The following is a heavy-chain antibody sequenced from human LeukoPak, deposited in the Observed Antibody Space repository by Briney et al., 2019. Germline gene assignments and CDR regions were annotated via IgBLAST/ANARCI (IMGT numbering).Heavy chain of an antibody. CDR2: IRYDGSNK. Sequence: GGSLRLSCAASGFTFSSYVMHWVRQAPGKGLEWVAFIRYDGSNKYYADSVKGRFTISRDNSKNTLYLQMNSLRAEDTAVYYCAKGGIVATPFDYWGQGTLVTVSS. J-gene: IGHJ4*02. CDR1: GFTFSSYV. D-gene: IGHD5-12*01. CDR3: AKGGIVATPFDY. V-gene: IGHV3-30*02.